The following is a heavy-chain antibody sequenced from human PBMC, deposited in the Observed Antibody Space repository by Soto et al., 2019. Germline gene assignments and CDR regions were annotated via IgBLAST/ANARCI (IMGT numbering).Heavy chain of an antibody. CDR3: ARVIANSSSYYFDY. CDR1: GDIVSSNSAA. CDR2: TYYRSKWYN. V-gene: IGHV6-1*01. Sequence: QSLSLTFAISGDIVSSNSAAWNWIRQSPSRCLEWLGRTYYRSKWYNDYAVSVKSRITINPDTSKNQFSLQLNSVTPEDTAVYYCARVIANSSSYYFDYWGQGTLVTVSS. J-gene: IGHJ4*02. D-gene: IGHD6-13*01.